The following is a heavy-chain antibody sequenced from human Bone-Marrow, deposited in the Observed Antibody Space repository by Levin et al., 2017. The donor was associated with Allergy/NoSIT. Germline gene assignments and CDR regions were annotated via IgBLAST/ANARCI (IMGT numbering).Heavy chain of an antibody. J-gene: IGHJ4*02. V-gene: IGHV1-24*01. CDR3: ATGPDEASAGPFDY. CDR1: GNTLIDLS. D-gene: IGHD6-13*01. Sequence: ASVKVSCKVSGNTLIDLSIHWVRQAPGKGLEWMGGFDPEEGETIYAQNFQGRVTMTEDTSTDMAYMELSSLRSDDTAVYYCATGPDEASAGPFDYWGQGTLVTVSS. CDR2: FDPEEGET.